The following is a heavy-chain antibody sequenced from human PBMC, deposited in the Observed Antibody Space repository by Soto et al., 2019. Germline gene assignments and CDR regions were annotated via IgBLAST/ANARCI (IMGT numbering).Heavy chain of an antibody. V-gene: IGHV3-48*01. CDR1: GFTFSSYS. Sequence: EVQLVESGGGLVQPGGSLRLSCAASGFTFSSYSMNWVRQAPGKGLERVSSISSSSSTIYYADSVKGRFTISRDNAKNAVNLQMNSVRAEDTAVYYCASLRGRYYDILTGYDPDAFDIWGQGTMVTVSS. D-gene: IGHD3-9*01. J-gene: IGHJ3*02. CDR3: ASLRGRYYDILTGYDPDAFDI. CDR2: ISSSSSTI.